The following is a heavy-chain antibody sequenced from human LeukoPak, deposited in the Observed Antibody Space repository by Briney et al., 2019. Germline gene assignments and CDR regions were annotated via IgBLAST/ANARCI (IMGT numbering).Heavy chain of an antibody. D-gene: IGHD3-10*01. J-gene: IGHJ4*02. CDR2: IKQDGSEK. CDR3: AKDMHYFQSDY. CDR1: GFTFGNYW. Sequence: GGSLRLSCAASGFTFGNYWMIWVRQAPGKGLEWVASIKQDGSEKQYVASVRGRFTISRDNPKSVLDLQMNSLTAEDTAVYYCAKDMHYFQSDYWGQGTLVTVS. V-gene: IGHV3-7*01.